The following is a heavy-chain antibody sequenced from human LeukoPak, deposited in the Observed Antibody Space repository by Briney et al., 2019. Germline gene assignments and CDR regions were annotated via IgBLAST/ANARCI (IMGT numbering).Heavy chain of an antibody. Sequence: ASVKVSCKASGYTFTSYDINWVRQATGQGLEWMGWMNPNSGNTGYAQKFQGRVTMTRNTSISTAYMELSRLRSADTAVYYCARGNGATYYDIFPGYYNLGDYWGQGTLVTVSS. V-gene: IGHV1-8*01. CDR2: MNPNSGNT. CDR3: ARGNGATYYDIFPGYYNLGDY. D-gene: IGHD3-9*01. CDR1: GYTFTSYD. J-gene: IGHJ4*02.